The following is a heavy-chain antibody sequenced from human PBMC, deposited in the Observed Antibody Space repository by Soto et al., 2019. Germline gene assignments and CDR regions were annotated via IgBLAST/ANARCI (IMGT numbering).Heavy chain of an antibody. J-gene: IGHJ6*02. V-gene: IGHV3-48*03. CDR2: ISSSGSTI. CDR3: ARGVSGYYGMDV. CDR1: GFTFSSYE. D-gene: IGHD3-10*01. Sequence: GGSLRLSCAASGFTFSSYEMNWVRQAPGKGLEWVSYISSSGSTIYYADSVKGRFTISRDNAKNSLYLQMNSLRAEDTAVYYCARGVSGYYGMDVWGQGTMVTVSS.